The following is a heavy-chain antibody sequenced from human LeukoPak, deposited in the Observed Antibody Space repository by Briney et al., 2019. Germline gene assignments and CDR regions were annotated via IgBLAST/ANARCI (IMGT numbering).Heavy chain of an antibody. V-gene: IGHV4-34*01. D-gene: IGHD3-22*01. CDR1: GESFSGHY. CDR3: ARRPRSSGSDDGPSGLDS. CDR2: SNHGGST. Sequence: SETLSLTCAVYGESFSGHYWSWIRQSPGKGLEWIGESNHGGSTKYNPSLKSRVTISVDTSKNQFSLRLSSVTAADSAVYYCARRPRSSGSDDGPSGLDSWGQGTLVTASS. J-gene: IGHJ4*02.